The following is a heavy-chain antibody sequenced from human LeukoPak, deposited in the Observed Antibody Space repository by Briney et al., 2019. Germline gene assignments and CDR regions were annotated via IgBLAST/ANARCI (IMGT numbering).Heavy chain of an antibody. CDR3: ARDRVEADYGYYGAFDI. J-gene: IGHJ3*02. Sequence: PGGSLRLSCAASGFTFSSYSMNWVRQAPGKGLEWVSSISSSSSYIYYADSVKGRFTISRDNAKNSLYLQMKSLRAEDTAVYYCARDRVEADYGYYGAFDIWGQGTMVNVS. D-gene: IGHD4-17*01. V-gene: IGHV3-21*01. CDR1: GFTFSSYS. CDR2: ISSSSSYI.